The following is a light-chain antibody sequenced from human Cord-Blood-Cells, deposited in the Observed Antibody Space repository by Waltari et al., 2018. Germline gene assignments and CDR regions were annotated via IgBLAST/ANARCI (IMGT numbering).Light chain of an antibody. CDR1: QSISSY. V-gene: IGKV1-39*01. J-gene: IGKJ2*01. Sequence: DIQMTQSPSSLSASVGDRVTITCRASQSISSYLNGYQQKPGKAPKPLIYAASSLQRGVPSRFSGSGSATDFTLTISSLQPEDFATYYCQQSYSTPPYTFGQGTKLEIK. CDR3: QQSYSTPPYT. CDR2: AAS.